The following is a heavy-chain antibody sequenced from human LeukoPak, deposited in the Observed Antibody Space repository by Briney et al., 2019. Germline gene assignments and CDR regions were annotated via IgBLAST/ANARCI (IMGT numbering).Heavy chain of an antibody. D-gene: IGHD2-15*01. CDR1: GYTFTDYY. V-gene: IGHV1-2*02. Sequence: ASVKVSCKTSGYTFTDYYIHWVRQAPGQGLEWRGWINPNSGGTNYAQNFQGRVTMTRDTSITTAYMELSRLRSNDTAVYYCARVGTSEYCSRGSCYSDCWGQGSLVTVSS. CDR2: INPNSGGT. J-gene: IGHJ4*02. CDR3: ARVGTSEYCSRGSCYSDC.